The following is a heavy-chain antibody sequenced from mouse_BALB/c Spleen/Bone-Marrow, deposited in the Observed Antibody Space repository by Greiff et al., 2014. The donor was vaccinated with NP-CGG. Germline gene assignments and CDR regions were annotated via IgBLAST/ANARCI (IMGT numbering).Heavy chain of an antibody. Sequence: EVQRVESGGGLVQPGGSLKLSCAASGFDFSRYWMSWVRQAPWKGLEWIGEINPDSSTINYTPPLKDKFIISRDNAKNTLYLQMSKVRSEDTALYYCALLGNYGYFDVWGAGTTVTVSS. J-gene: IGHJ1*01. D-gene: IGHD2-1*01. V-gene: IGHV4-1*02. CDR1: GFDFSRYW. CDR3: ALLGNYGYFDV. CDR2: INPDSSTI.